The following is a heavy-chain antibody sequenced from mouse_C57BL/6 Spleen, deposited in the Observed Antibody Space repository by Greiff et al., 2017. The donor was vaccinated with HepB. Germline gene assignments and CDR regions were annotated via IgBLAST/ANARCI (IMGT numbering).Heavy chain of an antibody. V-gene: IGHV5-17*01. CDR3: AREDLMILQAFDY. Sequence: EVHLVESGGGLVKPGGSLKLSCAASGFTFSDYGMHWVRQAPEKGLEWVAYISSGSSTIYYADTVKGRFTISRDNAKNTLFLQMNSLTSEDTAMYYWAREDLMILQAFDYWGQGTTLTVSS. CDR1: GFTFSDYG. D-gene: IGHD2-14*01. J-gene: IGHJ2*01. CDR2: ISSGSSTI.